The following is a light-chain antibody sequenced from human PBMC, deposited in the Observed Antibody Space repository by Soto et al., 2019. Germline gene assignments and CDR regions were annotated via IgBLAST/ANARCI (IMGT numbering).Light chain of an antibody. CDR3: QKYGNAPFT. J-gene: IGKJ3*01. V-gene: IGKV3-20*01. Sequence: EIVLTQSPGTLSFSPGERATLTCRASQSVSSSYLAWVQQKPGQAPRPLIYGASSRATGIPDRFSGSGSGTDVTLTISRLEPEDFAVYYCQKYGNAPFTFGPGTKVDIK. CDR1: QSVSSSY. CDR2: GAS.